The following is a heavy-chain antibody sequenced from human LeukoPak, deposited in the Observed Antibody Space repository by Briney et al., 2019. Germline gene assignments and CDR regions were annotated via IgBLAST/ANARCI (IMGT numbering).Heavy chain of an antibody. D-gene: IGHD3-10*01. CDR1: GYTFTNYA. Sequence: VASVKVSCKASGYTFTNYAMHWVRQAPGQRPEWMGWINAGNGNTEYSQKFQDRVTLTRDISANTAYMELSSLTSEDTAVYYCARGSYYYGSGSFMGSDYWGQGTLVTVSS. CDR2: INAGNGNT. V-gene: IGHV1-3*01. CDR3: ARGSYYYGSGSFMGSDY. J-gene: IGHJ4*02.